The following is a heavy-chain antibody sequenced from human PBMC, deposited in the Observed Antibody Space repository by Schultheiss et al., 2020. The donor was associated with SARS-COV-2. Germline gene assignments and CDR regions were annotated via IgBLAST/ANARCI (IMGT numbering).Heavy chain of an antibody. D-gene: IGHD6-6*01. J-gene: IGHJ4*02. CDR2: IYYSGST. Sequence: SETLSLTCTVSGGSISSSSYYWGWIRQPPGKGLEWIGYIYYSGSTYYNPSLKSRVTISVDTSKNQFSLKLSSVTAADTAVYYCATYSTVEYSGFYWGQGTLVTVSS. V-gene: IGHV4-61*05. CDR3: ATYSTVEYSGFY. CDR1: GGSISSSSYY.